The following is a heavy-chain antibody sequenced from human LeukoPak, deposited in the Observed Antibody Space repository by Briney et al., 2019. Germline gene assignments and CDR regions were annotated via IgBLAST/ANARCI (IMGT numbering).Heavy chain of an antibody. CDR2: IVSNGGST. D-gene: IGHD5-12*01. CDR3: VKPSGYSGYGYFFDY. V-gene: IGHV3-64D*06. J-gene: IGHJ4*02. CDR1: GFTFSSSA. Sequence: GGSLRLSCSASGFTFSSSAMHWVRQAPGKGLEYVSAIVSNGGSTYYADSVKGRFTISRDNSKNTLYLQMSSLRAGDTAVYYCVKPSGYSGYGYFFDYWGQGTLVTVSS.